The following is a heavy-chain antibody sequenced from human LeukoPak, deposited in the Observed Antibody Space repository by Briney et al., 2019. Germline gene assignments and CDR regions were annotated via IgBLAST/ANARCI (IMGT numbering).Heavy chain of an antibody. J-gene: IGHJ6*03. CDR1: GFTFSSYG. D-gene: IGHD6-25*01. CDR2: IWYDGSNK. CDR3: AKDPVSKSAVAYFYMDV. Sequence: GGSLRLSCAASGFTFSSYGMYWVRQAPGKGLEWVAVIWYDGSNKYYADSVKGRFTISRDNSKNALYLQMNSLRAEDTAVYYCAKDPVSKSAVAYFYMDVWGKGTTVTVSS. V-gene: IGHV3-33*06.